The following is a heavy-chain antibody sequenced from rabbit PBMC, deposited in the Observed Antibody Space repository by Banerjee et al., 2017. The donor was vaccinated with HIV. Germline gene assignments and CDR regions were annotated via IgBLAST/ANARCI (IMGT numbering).Heavy chain of an antibody. CDR1: GFTISSSYW. CDR3: ARTYGGTTVTWYFSL. Sequence: QEQLEESGGGLVQPEGSLALTCKASGFTISSSYWMSWVRQAPGKGLEWIGCIYGGSGSTYYANWVNGRFTISRDNAQNTVFLQMTSLTAADTATYFCARTYGGTTVTWYFSLWGPGTLVTVS. V-gene: IGHV1S45*01. J-gene: IGHJ4*01. D-gene: IGHD4-2*01. CDR2: IYGGSGST.